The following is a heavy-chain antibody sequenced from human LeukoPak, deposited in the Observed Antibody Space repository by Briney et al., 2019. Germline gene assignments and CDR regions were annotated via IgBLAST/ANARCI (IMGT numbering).Heavy chain of an antibody. D-gene: IGHD6-13*01. CDR1: GFTFSSYW. CDR2: ISSSGSTI. CDR3: ASPLIAAAALQDY. J-gene: IGHJ4*02. Sequence: PGGSLRLSCAASGFTFSSYWMSWVRQAPGKGLEWVSYISSSGSTIYYADSVKGRFTISRDNAKNSLYLQMNSLRAEDTAVYYCASPLIAAAALQDYWGQGTLVTVSS. V-gene: IGHV3-48*04.